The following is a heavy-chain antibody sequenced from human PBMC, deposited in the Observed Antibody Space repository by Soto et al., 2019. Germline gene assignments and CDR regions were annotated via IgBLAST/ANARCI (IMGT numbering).Heavy chain of an antibody. CDR1: GLTVSNNY. CDR2: IYSGGNT. V-gene: IGHV3-53*01. J-gene: IGHJ3*01. D-gene: IGHD3-10*01. Sequence: EVQLVESGGGLIQPGGSLRLSCAASGLTVSNNYMSWVRQAPGKGLEWVSVIYSGGNTNYADSVKGRFIISRDNSKNTVHLQMNNLRAEDTAVYYCARGPTDGFSWGQGTTVTVSS. CDR3: ARGPTDGFS.